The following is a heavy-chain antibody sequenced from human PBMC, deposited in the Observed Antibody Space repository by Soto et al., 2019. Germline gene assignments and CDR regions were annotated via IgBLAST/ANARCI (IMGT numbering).Heavy chain of an antibody. CDR2: TYYRSTWSY. CDR3: ARLIGNSWLDS. CDR1: GDSVSTNSAT. V-gene: IGHV6-1*01. Sequence: QVQLQQSGPGLVKPSQTLSLTCAISGDSVSTNSATWDWIRQSPSRGLEWLGRTYYRSTWSYDYAVPVQGRITINPDASNNQVSLHLNSVTPDDTAVYYCARLIGNSWLDSWGQGTLVTVSS. J-gene: IGHJ5*01. D-gene: IGHD2-8*01.